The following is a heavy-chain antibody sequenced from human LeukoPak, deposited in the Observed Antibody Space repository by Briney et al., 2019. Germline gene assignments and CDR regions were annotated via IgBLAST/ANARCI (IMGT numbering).Heavy chain of an antibody. D-gene: IGHD5-18*01. CDR2: IYTSGST. V-gene: IGHV4-61*02. CDR3: ARVVGYSYTKGYYYYMDV. Sequence: SQTLSLTCTVSGGSISSGSYYWSWIRQPAGKGLEWIGRIYTSGSTNYNPSLKSRVTISVDTSKNQFSLKLSSVTAADTAVYYCARVVGYSYTKGYYYYMDVWGKGTTVTVSS. J-gene: IGHJ6*03. CDR1: GGSISSGSYY.